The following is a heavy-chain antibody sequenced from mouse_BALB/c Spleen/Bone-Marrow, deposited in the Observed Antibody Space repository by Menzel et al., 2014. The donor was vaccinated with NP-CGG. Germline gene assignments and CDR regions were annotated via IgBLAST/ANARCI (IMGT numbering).Heavy chain of an antibody. V-gene: IGHV5-12-2*01. Sequence: EVQLVESGGGLVKPGGSLKLSCAASGFTFSSYIMSWVRQTPEKRLEWVAYISHSGGSSYYLDTVKGRFTISRDNAKNTLYLQMSSLKSEDTAMYYCARVSPYWYFDVWGAGTTVTVSS. CDR2: ISHSGGSS. D-gene: IGHD6-2*01. CDR1: GFTFSSYI. CDR3: ARVSPYWYFDV. J-gene: IGHJ1*01.